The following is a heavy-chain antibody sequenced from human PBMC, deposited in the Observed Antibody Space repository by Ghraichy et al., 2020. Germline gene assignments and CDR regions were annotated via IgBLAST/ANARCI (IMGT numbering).Heavy chain of an antibody. Sequence: GESLNISCKGSGYSFTSYWIGWVRQMPGKGLEWMGIIYPGDSDTRYSPSFQGQVTISADKSISTAYLQWSSLKASDTAMYYCARQGDCSSTSCLAGGWDVWGKGTTVTVSS. CDR1: GYSFTSYW. D-gene: IGHD2-2*01. CDR3: ARQGDCSSTSCLAGGWDV. CDR2: IYPGDSDT. V-gene: IGHV5-51*01. J-gene: IGHJ6*04.